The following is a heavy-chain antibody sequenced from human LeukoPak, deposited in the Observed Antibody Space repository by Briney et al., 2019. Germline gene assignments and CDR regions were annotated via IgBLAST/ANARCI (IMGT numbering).Heavy chain of an antibody. CDR1: GGSISSYY. D-gene: IGHD6-19*01. CDR2: IYYSGST. CDR3: ARGASSGWYQRPFDY. J-gene: IGHJ4*02. Sequence: PSETLSLTCTVSGGSISSYYWSWIRQPPGKGLEWIGYIYYSGSTNYNPSLKSRVTISVDTSKNQFSLKLSSVTAADTAVYYCARGASSGWYQRPFDYWGQGTLVTVSS. V-gene: IGHV4-59*01.